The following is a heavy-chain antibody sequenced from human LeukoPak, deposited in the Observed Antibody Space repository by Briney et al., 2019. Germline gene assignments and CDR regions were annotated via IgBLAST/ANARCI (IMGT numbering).Heavy chain of an antibody. Sequence: SETLSLTCTVSGGSISSYYWSWIRQPPGKGLEWIGYIYYSGSTNYNPSLKSRVTISVDTSKNQFSLKLSSVTAADTAVYYCARGRVHEELGTFDYWGQGTLVTVSS. V-gene: IGHV4-59*01. CDR2: IYYSGST. CDR3: ARGRVHEELGTFDY. J-gene: IGHJ4*02. CDR1: GGSISSYY. D-gene: IGHD7-27*01.